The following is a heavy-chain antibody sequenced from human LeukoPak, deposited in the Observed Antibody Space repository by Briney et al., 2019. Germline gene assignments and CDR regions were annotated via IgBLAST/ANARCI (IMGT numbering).Heavy chain of an antibody. J-gene: IGHJ4*02. Sequence: GASVKVSCKASGYTFTSYDINWVRQATGQGLEWMGWINPNSGGTNYAQKFQGRVTMTRDTSISTAYMELSRLRSDDTAVYYCAREGIAAAERSAFDYWGQGTLVTVSS. CDR1: GYTFTSYD. CDR2: INPNSGGT. CDR3: AREGIAAAERSAFDY. D-gene: IGHD6-13*01. V-gene: IGHV1-2*02.